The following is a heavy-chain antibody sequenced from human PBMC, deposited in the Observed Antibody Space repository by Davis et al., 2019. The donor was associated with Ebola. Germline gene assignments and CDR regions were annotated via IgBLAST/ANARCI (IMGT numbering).Heavy chain of an antibody. CDR3: ARDRFFAFDF. Sequence: GESLKISCAASGFVFSDFSMNWVRQAPGKGLEWITHITKGSDVTYYADSVKGRFTVSRDNAKKSVFLQLSSLRDEDSAVYYCARDRFFAFDFWSQGVHVSVSS. D-gene: IGHD3/OR15-3a*01. CDR2: ITKGSDVT. V-gene: IGHV3-48*02. J-gene: IGHJ4*02. CDR1: GFVFSDFS.